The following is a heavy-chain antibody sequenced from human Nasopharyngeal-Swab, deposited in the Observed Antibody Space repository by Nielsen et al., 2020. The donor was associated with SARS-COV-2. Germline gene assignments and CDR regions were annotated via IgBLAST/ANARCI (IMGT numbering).Heavy chain of an antibody. CDR2: ISAYTGNT. CDR3: ARDGYCSGGSCSTSY. D-gene: IGHD2-15*01. J-gene: IGHJ4*02. CDR1: GYTFTSYG. Sequence: ASVKVSCKASGYTFTSYGISWVRQAPGQGLEWMGWISAYTGNTNYAQKLQGRVTMTTDTSTSTAYMELRSLRSDDTAVYYCARDGYCSGGSCSTSYWGQGTLVTVSS. V-gene: IGHV1-18*01.